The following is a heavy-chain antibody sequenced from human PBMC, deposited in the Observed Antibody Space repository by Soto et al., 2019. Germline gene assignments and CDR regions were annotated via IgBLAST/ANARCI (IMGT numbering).Heavy chain of an antibody. CDR1: GGTFSRYT. Sequence: QVQLVHSGAEVKKPGSSVKVSCKASGGTFSRYTISWVRQAPGQGLEWMGRIIPILGIANYAQQFQGRVTITADKSTSTAYRELSSLRSEDTAVYYCARGRYYYDSSGYYYPDYWGQGTLVTVSS. D-gene: IGHD3-22*01. CDR2: IIPILGIA. CDR3: ARGRYYYDSSGYYYPDY. J-gene: IGHJ4*02. V-gene: IGHV1-69*02.